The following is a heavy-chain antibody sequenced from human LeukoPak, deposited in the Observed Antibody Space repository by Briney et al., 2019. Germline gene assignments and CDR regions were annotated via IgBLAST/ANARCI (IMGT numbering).Heavy chain of an antibody. CDR2: IYHSGST. D-gene: IGHD1-20*01. Sequence: PSETLSLTCSVSGGSIIGHYWSWIRQPPGKGLEWLGYIYHSGSTKYNPSLESRVTISVDTSKNQFSLKVSSVTAADTAMYHCARHISGSVAFDIWGQGTMVTVYS. J-gene: IGHJ3*02. CDR1: GGSIIGHY. V-gene: IGHV4-59*08. CDR3: ARHISGSVAFDI.